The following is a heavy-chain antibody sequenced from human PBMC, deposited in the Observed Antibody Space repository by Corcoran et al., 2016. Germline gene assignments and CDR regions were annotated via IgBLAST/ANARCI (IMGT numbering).Heavy chain of an antibody. CDR1: GFTFSSYW. Sequence: EVQLVESGGGLVQPGGSLRLSCAASGFTFSSYWMSWVRQAPGKGLEWVANIKQDGSEKYYVDSVKGRFTLSRDNAKNSLYLQMHSLRAEETAVYYCERVVYYDRSGYSGWFDPWGQGTLVTGSS. V-gene: IGHV3-7*03. CDR2: IKQDGSEK. D-gene: IGHD3-22*01. CDR3: ERVVYYDRSGYSGWFDP. J-gene: IGHJ5*02.